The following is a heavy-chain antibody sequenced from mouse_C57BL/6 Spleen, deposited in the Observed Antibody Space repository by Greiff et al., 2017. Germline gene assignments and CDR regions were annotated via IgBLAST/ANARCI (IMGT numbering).Heavy chain of an antibody. V-gene: IGHV1-69*01. J-gene: IGHJ2*01. CDR3: ARVTTVDGTGFDY. D-gene: IGHD1-1*01. CDR2: IDPSDSYT. Sequence: VQLQQPGAELVMPGASVKLSCKASGYTFTSYWMHWVKQRPGQGLEWIGEIDPSDSYTNYNQKFKGKSTLTVDKSSSTAYMQLSSLTSEDSAVYYCARVTTVDGTGFDYWGQGTTLTVSS. CDR1: GYTFTSYW.